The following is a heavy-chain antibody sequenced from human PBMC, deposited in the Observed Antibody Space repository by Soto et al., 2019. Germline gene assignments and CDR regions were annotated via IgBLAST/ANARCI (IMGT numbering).Heavy chain of an antibody. J-gene: IGHJ2*01. D-gene: IGHD5-12*01. CDR2: IYYSGST. CDR1: GGSISSSSYS. CDR3: ARHPFKKWPRWYFDL. Sequence: QLQLQESGLGLVKPSETLSLTCTVSGGSISSSSYSWGWIRQPPGKGLEWIGSIYYSGSTYYNPSLQSRVTISVDTSKNKFSLKLSSVTAADTAVYYCARHPFKKWPRWYFDLWGRGTLVTVSS. V-gene: IGHV4-39*01.